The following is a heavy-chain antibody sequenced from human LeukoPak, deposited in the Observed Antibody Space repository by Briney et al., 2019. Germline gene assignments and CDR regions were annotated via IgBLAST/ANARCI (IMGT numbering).Heavy chain of an antibody. Sequence: GGSLRLSCAASGFAFSVYAMSWLRQPPGKGLEWVSTLNANSISTSYAASVRGRFTISRDNSKNTLYLQLNTLRADDTATYYCAKPISGGLAVTADWFHPWGQGTLVVVSS. CDR1: GFAFSVYA. J-gene: IGHJ5*01. D-gene: IGHD6-19*01. CDR3: AKPISGGLAVTADWFHP. V-gene: IGHV3-23*01. CDR2: LNANSIST.